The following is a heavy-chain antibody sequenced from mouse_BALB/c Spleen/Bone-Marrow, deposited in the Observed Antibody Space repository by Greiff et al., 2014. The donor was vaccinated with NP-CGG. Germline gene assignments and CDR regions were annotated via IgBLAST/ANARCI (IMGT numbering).Heavy chain of an antibody. V-gene: IGHV1-54*01. J-gene: IGHJ3*01. CDR2: SNPGSGGT. Sequence: QVQLQQSGAELVRPGTSVKVSCKASGYDFTNYLIEWIKQRPGQGLEWIGVSNPGSGGTNYNEKIKGKATVTADKSSSTAYMQLSSLTSDDSAVYFCASEPVYGFAYWGQGTLVTVSA. CDR3: ASEPVYGFAY. CDR1: GYDFTNYL. D-gene: IGHD1-1*01.